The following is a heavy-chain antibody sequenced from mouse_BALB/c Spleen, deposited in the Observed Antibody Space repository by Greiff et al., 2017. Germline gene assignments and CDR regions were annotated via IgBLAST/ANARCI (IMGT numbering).Heavy chain of an antibody. D-gene: IGHD1-2*01. V-gene: IGHV1S22*01. CDR1: GYTFTSYW. J-gene: IGHJ1*01. CDR2: IYPGSGST. CDR3: TRSTATWYFDV. Sequence: LQQSGPELVRPGASVKLSCKASGYTFTSYWMHWVKQRPGQGLEWIGNIYPGSGSTNYDEKFKSKATLTVDTSSNTAYMQLSSLTSEDSAVYYCTRSTATWYFDVWGAGTTVTVSS.